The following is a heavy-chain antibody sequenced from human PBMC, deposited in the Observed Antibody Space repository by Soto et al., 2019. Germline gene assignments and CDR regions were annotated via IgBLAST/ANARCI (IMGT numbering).Heavy chain of an antibody. V-gene: IGHV1-24*01. CDR1: GYTLTELS. D-gene: IGHD3-10*01. CDR3: ATGMKTYLILVPFDAFDI. J-gene: IGHJ3*02. CDR2: FDPEDGET. Sequence: ASVKVSCKVSGYTLTELSMRWVRQAPGKGLEWMGGFDPEDGETIYAQKFQGRVTMTEDTSTDTAYMELSSLRSEDTAVYYCATGMKTYLILVPFDAFDIWGQGTMVTVSS.